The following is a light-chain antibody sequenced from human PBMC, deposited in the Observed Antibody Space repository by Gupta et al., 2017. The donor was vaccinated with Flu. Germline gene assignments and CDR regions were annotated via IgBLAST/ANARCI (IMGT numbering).Light chain of an antibody. Sequence: EIVMIQSPATLSVSPGERATLSCRASQSVSSNLAWYQHKPGQAPRLLIYEASTRATGIPGRFSGSGSGTDFTLTISSLQSEDFAVYYCQQYNNWPPWTFGQGTKVEIK. V-gene: IGKV3-15*01. CDR2: EAS. J-gene: IGKJ1*01. CDR3: QQYNNWPPWT. CDR1: QSVSSN.